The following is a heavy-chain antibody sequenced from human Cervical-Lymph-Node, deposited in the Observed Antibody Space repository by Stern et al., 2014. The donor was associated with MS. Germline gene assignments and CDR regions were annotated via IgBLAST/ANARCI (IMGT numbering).Heavy chain of an antibody. CDR3: AHRRVQSDAWPTTFDY. CDR2: FFWDDDK. V-gene: IGHV2-5*02. Sequence: QVTLRESGPTLVKPTQPLTLTCSFSGFSLSTSGVNVVWFRQPPGKALEWLGFFFWDDDKRYRPPLKTRLTITKHASENQVVLTMTNVDPLDTATYYCAHRRVQSDAWPTTFDYWGPGTLVTVSS. D-gene: IGHD1-1*01. J-gene: IGHJ4*02. CDR1: GFSLSTSGVN.